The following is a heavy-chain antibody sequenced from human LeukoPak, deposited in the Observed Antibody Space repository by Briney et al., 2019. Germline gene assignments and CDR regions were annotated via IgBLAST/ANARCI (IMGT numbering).Heavy chain of an antibody. CDR3: ATQRDDYVWGSYRMDAFDI. Sequence: AASVKVSCKASGGTFSSYAISWVRQAPGQGLEWMGRIIPILGIANYAQKFQGRVTITADKSTSTAYMELSSLRSEDTAVYYCATQRDDYVWGSYRMDAFDIWGQGTMVTVSS. D-gene: IGHD3-16*02. CDR1: GGTFSSYA. V-gene: IGHV1-69*04. CDR2: IIPILGIA. J-gene: IGHJ3*02.